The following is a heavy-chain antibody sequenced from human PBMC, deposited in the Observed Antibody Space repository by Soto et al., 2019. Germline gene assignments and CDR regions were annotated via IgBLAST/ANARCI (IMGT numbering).Heavy chain of an antibody. CDR2: IKQDGSEK. CDR1: GFTFSSYW. Sequence: GGSLSLSCAASGFTFSSYWMSWVRQAPGKGLEWVANIKQDGSEKYYVDSVKGRFTVSRDNAKNSLYLQMNNLRAEDTAAYYCARGITLDYWGQRTLVTVSS. CDR3: ARGITLDY. J-gene: IGHJ4*02. V-gene: IGHV3-7*04.